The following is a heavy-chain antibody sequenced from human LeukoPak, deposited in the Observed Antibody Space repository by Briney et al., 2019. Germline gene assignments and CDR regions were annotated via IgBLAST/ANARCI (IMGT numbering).Heavy chain of an antibody. CDR3: ARGVKPLGYCSSTSCYTRSYYFDY. CDR1: GGSISSSSYY. Sequence: SETLSLTCTVSGGSISSSSYYWSWIRQPPGKGLEWIGEISHSGSTNYNPSLKSRVTISVDTSKNQSSLKLSSVTAADTAVYYCARGVKPLGYCSSTSCYTRSYYFDYWGQGTLVTVSS. V-gene: IGHV4-39*07. CDR2: ISHSGST. J-gene: IGHJ4*02. D-gene: IGHD2-2*02.